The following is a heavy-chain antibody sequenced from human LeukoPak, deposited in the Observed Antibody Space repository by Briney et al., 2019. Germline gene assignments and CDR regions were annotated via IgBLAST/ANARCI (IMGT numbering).Heavy chain of an antibody. Sequence: GASVRVSCKASGYTFTSYGISWVRQAPGQGLEWMGWISAYNGNTNYAQKLQGRVTVTTDTSTSTAYMELRSLRSDDTAVYYRARSFWELEPNNWFDPWGQGTLVTVSS. V-gene: IGHV1-18*01. J-gene: IGHJ5*02. CDR3: ARSFWELEPNNWFDP. D-gene: IGHD3-3*01. CDR2: ISAYNGNT. CDR1: GYTFTSYG.